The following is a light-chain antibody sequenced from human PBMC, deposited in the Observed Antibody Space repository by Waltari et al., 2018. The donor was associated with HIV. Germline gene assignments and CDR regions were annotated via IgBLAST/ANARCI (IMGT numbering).Light chain of an antibody. CDR1: ALPTQY. V-gene: IGLV3-25*03. J-gene: IGLJ2*01. Sequence: SYELTQPPSVSVSPGQTVRITCSGDALPTQYTSWYQQKPGQPPVLVMYKDTQRTSGTPERFSGSSSGTTVTLTITAVRAEDEAYYYCQSGDNKLTSVFFGGGTRLTVL. CDR2: KDT. CDR3: QSGDNKLTSVF.